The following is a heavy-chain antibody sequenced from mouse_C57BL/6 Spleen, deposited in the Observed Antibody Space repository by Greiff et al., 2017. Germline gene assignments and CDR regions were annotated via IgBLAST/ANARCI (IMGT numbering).Heavy chain of an antibody. J-gene: IGHJ2*01. CDR2: INPNNGGT. CDR1: GYTFTDYY. V-gene: IGHV1-26*01. Sequence: EVQLQQSGPELVKPGASVKISCKASGYTFTDYYMNWVKQSHGKSLEWIGDINPNNGGTSYNQKFKGKATLTVDKSSSTAYMELRSLTSEDSAVYYCAREREKRYYFDYWGQGTTLTVSS. CDR3: AREREKRYYFDY.